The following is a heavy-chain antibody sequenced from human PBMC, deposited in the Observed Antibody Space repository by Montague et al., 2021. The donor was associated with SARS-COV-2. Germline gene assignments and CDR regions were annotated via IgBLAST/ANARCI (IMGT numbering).Heavy chain of an antibody. CDR1: GGSISGYY. Sequence: SGTLSLTCTVSGGSISGYYWNWIRQPPGKGLEWIGYIYSSGSANYNPSLKSRVTMSVDTSKNQLSLNLSSVTAADTAVYYCARDSLVASYYYYGADVWGQGTTVTVAS. CDR3: ARDSLVASYYYYGADV. CDR2: IYSSGSA. V-gene: IGHV4-59*13. D-gene: IGHD2-2*01. J-gene: IGHJ6*02.